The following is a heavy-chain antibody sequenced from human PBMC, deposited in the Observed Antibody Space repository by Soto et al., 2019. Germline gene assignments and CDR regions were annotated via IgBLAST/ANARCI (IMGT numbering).Heavy chain of an antibody. D-gene: IGHD2-2*01. CDR1: GFTFSSYA. J-gene: IGHJ4*02. CDR3: AINPYTSVVPAARFDY. CDR2: ISGSGGST. V-gene: IGHV3-23*01. Sequence: GGSLRLSCAASGFTFSSYAMSWVRQAPGKGVEWVSAISGSGGSTHYADSVKGRFTISRDNSKNTLYLQMNSLRAEDTAVYYCAINPYTSVVPAARFDYWGQGTLVTVSS.